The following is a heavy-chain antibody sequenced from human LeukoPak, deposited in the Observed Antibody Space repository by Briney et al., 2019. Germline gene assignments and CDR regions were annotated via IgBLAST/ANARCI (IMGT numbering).Heavy chain of an antibody. V-gene: IGHV1-3*03. J-gene: IGHJ5*02. Sequence: ASVKVSCKASGYTFTGYYMHWVRQAPGQRLEWMGWINAGNGNTKYSQEFQGRVTITRDTSASTAYMELSSLRSEDMAVYYCARGGIAAAGPFDPWGQGTLVTVSS. CDR2: INAGNGNT. CDR3: ARGGIAAAGPFDP. D-gene: IGHD6-13*01. CDR1: GYTFTGYY.